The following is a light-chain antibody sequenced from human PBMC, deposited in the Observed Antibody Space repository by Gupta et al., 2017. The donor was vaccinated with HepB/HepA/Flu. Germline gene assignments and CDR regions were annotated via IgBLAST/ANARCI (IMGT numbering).Light chain of an antibody. Sequence: QLVLPQPPSASGTPGERVTISCSGSSANNGGNYVYWYQQLPVTAPKLLIYRNNQQPSGVPDRFSGSKSAASASLAISGLRSENEADYYCAAWDDSLSGRVFGGGTKLTVL. CDR1: SANNGGNY. V-gene: IGLV1-47*01. J-gene: IGLJ3*02. CDR2: RNN. CDR3: AAWDDSLSGRV.